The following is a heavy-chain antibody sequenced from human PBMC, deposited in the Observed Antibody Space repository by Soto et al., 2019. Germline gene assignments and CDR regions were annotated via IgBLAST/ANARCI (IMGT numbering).Heavy chain of an antibody. Sequence: PSETLSLTCTVSGGSISGYYWSWIRQPPGKGLEWIGYMYNTGSTVYNPSFKSRDTISVDTSKNQFSLKLNSVTAADTAVYYCARDLWGYCGTDCYPLDVWGQGTTVTVSS. CDR1: GGSISGYY. D-gene: IGHD2-21*02. CDR2: MYNTGST. V-gene: IGHV4-59*01. J-gene: IGHJ6*02. CDR3: ARDLWGYCGTDCYPLDV.